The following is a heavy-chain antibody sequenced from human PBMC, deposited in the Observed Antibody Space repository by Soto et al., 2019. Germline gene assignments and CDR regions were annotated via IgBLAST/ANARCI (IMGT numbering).Heavy chain of an antibody. CDR1: GYSISSVSY. V-gene: IGHV4-38-2*01. D-gene: IGHD6-19*01. J-gene: IGHJ4*01. CDR3: ARVHVMVVAGSTFDY. Sequence: PSETLSLTCPVSGYSISSVSYWAGIRQPPGKGPEWIASIYHGGTTFYNPSLKSRITISVDTSNNQFSLKLTSVTAADTDVYYCARVHVMVVAGSTFDYWGHGTLVTVSS. CDR2: IYHGGTT.